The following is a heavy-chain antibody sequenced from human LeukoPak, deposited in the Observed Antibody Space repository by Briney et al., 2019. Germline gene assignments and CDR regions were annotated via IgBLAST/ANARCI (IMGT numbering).Heavy chain of an antibody. CDR2: INWNGGNT. Sequence: PGGSLRLSCAAYGFTFDDYGMSWVPQAPGKGPEWVSGINWNGGNTGYADSVKGRFTISRDNAKNSLYLQMNSLRAEDTALYYCARAYSGYENYYYYYYMDVWGKGTTVTVSS. V-gene: IGHV3-20*04. CDR3: ARAYSGYENYYYYYYMDV. CDR1: GFTFDDYG. D-gene: IGHD5-12*01. J-gene: IGHJ6*03.